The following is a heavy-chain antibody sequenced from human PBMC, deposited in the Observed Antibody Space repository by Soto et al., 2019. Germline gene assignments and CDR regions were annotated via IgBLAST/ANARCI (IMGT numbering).Heavy chain of an antibody. CDR2: INGDGTST. D-gene: IGHD2-8*01. J-gene: IGHJ4*02. CDR1: GFTFSSYA. Sequence: PGGSLRLSCSASGFTFSSYAMHWVRQAPGKGLEYVSSISINGDGTSTNYADFVEGRFTISRDNAKNTVYLEMNSLRVEDTAVYFCVRSVNGRFEYWGQGTLVTVSS. CDR3: VRSVNGRFEY. V-gene: IGHV3-64*04.